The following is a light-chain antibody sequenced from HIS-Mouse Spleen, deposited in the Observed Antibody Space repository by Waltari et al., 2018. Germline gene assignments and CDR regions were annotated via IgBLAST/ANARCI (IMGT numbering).Light chain of an antibody. J-gene: IGLJ2*01. CDR2: RDS. Sequence: SYELTQPLSVSVALGQTARITCGGNNLGSKNSHGYQQKPGQASVLVIYRDSNRPSGIPERFSGSNSGNTATLTISRAQAGDEADYYCQVWDSRVFGGGTKLTVL. CDR1: NLGSKN. CDR3: QVWDSRV. V-gene: IGLV3-9*01.